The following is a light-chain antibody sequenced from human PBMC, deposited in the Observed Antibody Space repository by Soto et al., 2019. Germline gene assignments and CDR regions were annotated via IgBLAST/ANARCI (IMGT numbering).Light chain of an antibody. CDR1: QSVTSNY. J-gene: IGKJ1*01. Sequence: MALKESPGTLSLSQEARAALSGIASQSVTSNYLAWYQQKPGQAPRLLIYGASSRATGIPDRFSGSGSGTDFTLTISRLEPEDFAVYYCQQYGSSPRTFGQGTKVDIK. CDR3: QQYGSSPRT. V-gene: IGKV3-20*01. CDR2: GAS.